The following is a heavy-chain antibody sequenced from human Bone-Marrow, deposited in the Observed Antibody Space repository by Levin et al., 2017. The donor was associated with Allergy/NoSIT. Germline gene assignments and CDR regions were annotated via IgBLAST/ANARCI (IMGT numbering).Heavy chain of an antibody. D-gene: IGHD2/OR15-2a*01. V-gene: IGHV3-11*06. CDR2: ISNGSDSK. CDR1: GFNFSDYY. J-gene: IGHJ3*01. Sequence: GESLKISCAASGFNFSDYYMSWIRQAPGKGLEWISYISNGSDSKNYADSVKGRLTISRDNAKNSLYLQVANLRAEDTAVYHCVRGIIGDVRVAHKEAFDVWGQGTMVTVSS. CDR3: VRGIIGDVRVAHKEAFDV.